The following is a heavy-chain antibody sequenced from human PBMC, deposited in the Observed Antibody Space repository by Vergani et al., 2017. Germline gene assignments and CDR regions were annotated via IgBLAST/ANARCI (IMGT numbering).Heavy chain of an antibody. V-gene: IGHV2-70*04. CDR3: ARLGRGTYLDY. CDR2: IDWDDDK. D-gene: IGHD3-16*01. J-gene: IGHJ4*02. Sequence: QVTLKESGPALVKPTQTLTLTCTFSGFSLSTSGMRVSWIRQPPGKALEWLARIDWDDDKFYSTSLKTRLTISKDTSKTQVVLTMTNMDPVDTATYYCARLGRGTYLDYWGQGTLVTVSS. CDR1: GFSLSTSGMR.